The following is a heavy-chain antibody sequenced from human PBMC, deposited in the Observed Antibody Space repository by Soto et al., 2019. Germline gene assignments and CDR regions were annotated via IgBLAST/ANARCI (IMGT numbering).Heavy chain of an antibody. V-gene: IGHV4-4*02. Sequence: SETLSLTCAVSGASVSSTYWWSWVRQPPGKGPEWIGEINHRGSANYNPSLKSRDTISVDISKSQFSLRLTSVTAADTAVYYCARYNAASGTYYFDFWGQGALVTVSS. J-gene: IGHJ4*02. CDR3: ARYNAASGTYYFDF. CDR1: GASVSSTYW. CDR2: INHRGSA. D-gene: IGHD6-13*01.